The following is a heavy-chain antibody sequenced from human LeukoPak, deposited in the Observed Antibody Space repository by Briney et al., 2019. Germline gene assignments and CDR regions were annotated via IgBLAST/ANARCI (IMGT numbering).Heavy chain of an antibody. J-gene: IGHJ4*02. V-gene: IGHV3-30*04. CDR3: AKEVRGYCSGGSCYPLDY. Sequence: GRSLRLSCAASGFTFSSYAMHWVRQAPGKGLEWVAVISYDGSNKYYADSVKGRLTISRDNSKNTLYLQMNSLRAEDTAVYYCAKEVRGYCSGGSCYPLDYWGQGTLVTVSS. CDR1: GFTFSSYA. D-gene: IGHD2-15*01. CDR2: ISYDGSNK.